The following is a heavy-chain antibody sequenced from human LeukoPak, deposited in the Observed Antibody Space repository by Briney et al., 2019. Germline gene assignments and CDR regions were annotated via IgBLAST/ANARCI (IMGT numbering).Heavy chain of an antibody. Sequence: PGGSLRLSCAASGFTFSSYAMHWVRQAPGKGLEWVAVISYDGSNKYYADSVKGRFTISRDNSKNTLYLQMNSLRAEDTAEYYCARDPSVSVVAATPGDYWGQGTLVTVSS. V-gene: IGHV3-30*04. D-gene: IGHD2-15*01. CDR1: GFTFSSYA. CDR3: ARDPSVSVVAATPGDY. CDR2: ISYDGSNK. J-gene: IGHJ4*02.